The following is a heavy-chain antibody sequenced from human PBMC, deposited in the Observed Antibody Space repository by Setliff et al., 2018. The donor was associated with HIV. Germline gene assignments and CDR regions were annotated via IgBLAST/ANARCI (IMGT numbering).Heavy chain of an antibody. V-gene: IGHV4-34*01. D-gene: IGHD1-26*01. CDR3: AGGPGTTSIDY. Sequence: SETLSLTCAVYGGSFSGYYWSWIRQPPGKGLEWIGEINHSGSTNYNMSLWGRVTISLDASRNQCSLELISVTAADTAVYYCAGGPGTTSIDYWAQGTLVTVSS. CDR1: GGSFSGYY. CDR2: INHSGST. J-gene: IGHJ4*02.